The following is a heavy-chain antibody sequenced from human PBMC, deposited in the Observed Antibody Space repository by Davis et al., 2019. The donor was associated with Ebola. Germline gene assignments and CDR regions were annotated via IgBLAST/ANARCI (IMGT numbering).Heavy chain of an antibody. J-gene: IGHJ4*02. CDR2: ISTSSSTI. V-gene: IGHV3-48*02. CDR3: ARDVDFWSGYYIDY. Sequence: GGSLRLSCAASGFTFSTYNINWVRQAPGKGLEWVSHISTSSSTIYYADSVKGRFTISRDNVKNSVYLQMNSLRDEDTAVYYCARDVDFWSGYYIDYWGQGTLVTVSS. CDR1: GFTFSTYN. D-gene: IGHD3-3*01.